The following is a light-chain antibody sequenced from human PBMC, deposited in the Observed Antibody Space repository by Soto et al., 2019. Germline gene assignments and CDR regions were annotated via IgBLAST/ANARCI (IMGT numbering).Light chain of an antibody. CDR1: NIGSKN. V-gene: IGLV3-9*01. Sequence: SSELTQPLSVSVALGQTARITCGGNNIGSKNVHWYQQKPGQAPVLVIYRDSNRPSGIPEGFSGSKSGNTATLTISRAQAGDEADYYGQVWDSSTAWVVFGGGTKLTVL. CDR3: QVWDSSTAWVV. J-gene: IGLJ2*01. CDR2: RDS.